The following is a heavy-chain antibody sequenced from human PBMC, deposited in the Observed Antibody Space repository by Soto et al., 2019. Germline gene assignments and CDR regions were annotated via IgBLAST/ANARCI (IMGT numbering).Heavy chain of an antibody. CDR2: IIPIFGTA. CDR1: GGTFSSYA. V-gene: IGHV1-69*01. Sequence: QVQLVQSGAEVKKPGSSVKVSCKASGGTFSSYAISWVRQAPGQGLEWMGGIIPIFGTANYAQKFQGRVTITADESTSTAYMELSSLRSEDTAVYYCATHRGISRQEAMRDAFDIWGQGTMVTVSS. D-gene: IGHD2-15*01. CDR3: ATHRGISRQEAMRDAFDI. J-gene: IGHJ3*02.